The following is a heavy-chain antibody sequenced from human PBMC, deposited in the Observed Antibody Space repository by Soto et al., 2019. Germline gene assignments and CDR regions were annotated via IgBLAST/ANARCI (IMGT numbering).Heavy chain of an antibody. CDR2: ISYDGSNK. J-gene: IGHJ4*02. V-gene: IGHV3-30*18. CDR3: AKDRGFRGGIMDY. D-gene: IGHD3-10*01. Sequence: QVQLVESGGGVVQPGRSLRLSCAASGFTFSSYGMHWVRQAPGKGLEWAAVISYDGSNKYYAGSVKGRFTISRDNSKNTLYLQRNRLRAEDTAVYYCAKDRGFRGGIMDYWGRGTLVTVSS. CDR1: GFTFSSYG.